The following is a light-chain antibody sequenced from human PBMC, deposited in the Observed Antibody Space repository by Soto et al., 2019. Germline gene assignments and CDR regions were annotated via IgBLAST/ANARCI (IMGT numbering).Light chain of an antibody. CDR3: GTWESYLSVGV. V-gene: IGLV1-51*01. CDR1: GSNIGSNS. J-gene: IGLJ2*01. CDR2: DND. Sequence: QAVVTQPPSVSAAPGQTVTISCSGGGSNIGSNSVSWYQQVPGTAPKLLLYDNDKRPSVIPDRFSGSKSGTSATLGITGLQTADEADYYCGTWESYLSVGVFGGGTKLTVL.